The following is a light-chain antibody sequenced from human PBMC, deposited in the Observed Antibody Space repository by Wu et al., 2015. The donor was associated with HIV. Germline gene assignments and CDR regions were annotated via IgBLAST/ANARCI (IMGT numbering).Light chain of an antibody. CDR2: GIS. CDR1: QSVRRDY. Sequence: ENVLTQSPGTLSLSPGERATLSCRASQSVRRDYLAWYQQRPGQTPRLLIWGISNRASGIPNRFSGSGYGTDFTLTISRLEPEDFAVYYCQQYGSSPRTFGQGTKVE. J-gene: IGKJ1*01. CDR3: QQYGSSPRT. V-gene: IGKV3-20*01.